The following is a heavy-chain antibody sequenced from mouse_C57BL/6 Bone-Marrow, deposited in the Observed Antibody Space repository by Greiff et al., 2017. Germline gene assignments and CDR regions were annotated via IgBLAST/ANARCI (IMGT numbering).Heavy chain of an antibody. J-gene: IGHJ2*01. CDR3: SSFDGSYFDF. V-gene: IGHV14-4*01. Sequence: VHVKQSGAELVRPGASVKLSCTASGFNIKDDYIHWVKQRPEQGLEWIGWIDPETGDTEYASKFQGKATITSDTSSNTAYLQLSSLSSEATAVYYCSSFDGSYFDFWGQGTPLTVAS. CDR2: IDPETGDT. D-gene: IGHD2-3*01. CDR1: GFNIKDDY.